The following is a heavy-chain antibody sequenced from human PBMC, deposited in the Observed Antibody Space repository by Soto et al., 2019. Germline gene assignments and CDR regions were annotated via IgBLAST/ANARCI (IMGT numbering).Heavy chain of an antibody. J-gene: IGHJ4*02. Sequence: QVHLVESGGGVVQPGTSLRLSCVASGFTFRNYGRHWVRQAPGEGLECVATICYDGSSTDYADSVKGRFTISRDNSKNTVFLLMNILRVEDTAVYYCAKDRNFGESCNPPFDHWGQGTLVTVSP. CDR2: ICYDGSST. D-gene: IGHD3-10*01. V-gene: IGHV3-33*06. CDR1: GFTFRNYG. CDR3: AKDRNFGESCNPPFDH.